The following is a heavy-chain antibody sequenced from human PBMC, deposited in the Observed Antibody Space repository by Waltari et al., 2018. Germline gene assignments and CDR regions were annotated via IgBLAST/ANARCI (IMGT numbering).Heavy chain of an antibody. CDR1: GFTFSSYA. J-gene: IGHJ1*01. D-gene: IGHD3-22*01. CDR3: AKVQGYYYDSSGYREYFQH. V-gene: IGHV3-23*01. Sequence: EVQLLESGGGLVQPGGSLRLSCAASGFTFSSYAMSWVRPAPGKGLGLVPAISGSGGITYYADSVKGRFTISRDNSKNTLYLQMNSLRAEDTAVYYCAKVQGYYYDSSGYREYFQHWGQGTLVTVSS. CDR2: ISGSGGIT.